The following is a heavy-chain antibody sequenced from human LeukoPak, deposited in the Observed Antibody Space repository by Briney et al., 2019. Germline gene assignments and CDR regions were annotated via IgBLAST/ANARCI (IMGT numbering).Heavy chain of an antibody. CDR3: AKGPKQQLVGSRGHYFDS. J-gene: IGHJ4*02. D-gene: IGHD6-13*01. CDR1: GGSISSSSYY. CDR2: IYYTGST. Sequence: PSETLSLTCTVSGGSISSSSYYWGWIRQPPGKGLEWIGCIYYTGSTYYNPSLKSRVTISVDTSKNQFSLKLSSVTAADTAVYYCAKGPKQQLVGSRGHYFDSWGQGTLVTVSS. V-gene: IGHV4-39*01.